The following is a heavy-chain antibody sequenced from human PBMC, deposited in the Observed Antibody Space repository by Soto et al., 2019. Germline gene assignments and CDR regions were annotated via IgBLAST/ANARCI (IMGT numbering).Heavy chain of an antibody. CDR2: IYYSGST. V-gene: IGHV4-59*01. J-gene: IGHJ4*02. Sequence: SETLSLTCTVSGGSFFGYYWSWIRQPPGKGLEWIGYIYYSGSTNYNPSLKSRVTISVDTSKSQFSLKLSSVTAAGTAVYYCASLYCSGGSCYPAYFDYWGQGTLVTVSS. CDR1: GGSFFGYY. CDR3: ASLYCSGGSCYPAYFDY. D-gene: IGHD2-15*01.